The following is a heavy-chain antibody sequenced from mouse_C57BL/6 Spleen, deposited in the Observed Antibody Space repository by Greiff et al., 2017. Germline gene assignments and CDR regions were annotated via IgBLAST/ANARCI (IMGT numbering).Heavy chain of an antibody. D-gene: IGHD2-3*01. CDR2: ISGGGGNT. CDR1: GFTFSSYT. Sequence: EVMLVESGGGLVKPGGSLKLSCAASGFTFSSYTMSWVRQTPEKRLEWVATISGGGGNTYYPDSVKGRFTISRDNAKNTLYLQMSSLRSEDTALYYCARHSGYYLLAMDYWGQGTSVTVSS. J-gene: IGHJ4*01. CDR3: ARHSGYYLLAMDY. V-gene: IGHV5-9*01.